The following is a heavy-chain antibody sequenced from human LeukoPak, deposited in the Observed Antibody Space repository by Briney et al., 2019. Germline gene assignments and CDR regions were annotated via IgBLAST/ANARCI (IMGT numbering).Heavy chain of an antibody. CDR3: ARAEWDCSSTSCYYYYGMDV. CDR2: INAGNGNT. J-gene: IGHJ6*04. CDR1: GYTFTSYA. V-gene: IGHV1-3*01. D-gene: IGHD2-2*01. Sequence: ASVKVSCKASGYTFTSYAMHWVRQAPGQRLEWMGWINAGNGNTKYSQKFQGRVTITRDTSASTAYMELSSLRSEDTAVYYCARAEWDCSSTSCYYYYGMDVWGKGTTVTVSS.